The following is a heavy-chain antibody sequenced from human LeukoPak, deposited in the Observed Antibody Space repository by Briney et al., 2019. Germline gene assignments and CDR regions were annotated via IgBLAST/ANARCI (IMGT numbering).Heavy chain of an antibody. CDR2: MNPDTGRT. V-gene: IGHV1-8*01. D-gene: IGHD3-22*01. CDR3: ARLSQTPDYYSNGGYYYLGY. CDR1: RYTFTSYD. J-gene: IGHJ4*02. Sequence: ASVKVSCKASRYTFTSYDINWVREAAGQGLEWMGWMNPDTGRTGFAQKFQGRLTMTRDTSISTAYMELSSLRSEDTAVYYCARLSQTPDYYSNGGYYYLGYWGQGTPVTVSS.